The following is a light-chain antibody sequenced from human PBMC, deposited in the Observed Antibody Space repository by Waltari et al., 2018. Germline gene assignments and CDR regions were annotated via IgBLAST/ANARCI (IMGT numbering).Light chain of an antibody. CDR2: RNN. CDR3: ATWDDGLNNLV. J-gene: IGLJ2*01. V-gene: IGLV1-47*01. CDR1: SSNIGSNY. Sequence: QSVLTQPPSASGTPGQRVTISCSGSSSNIGSNYVYWFQHLPGTSPKLLIYRNNQMPSGIPDRFSGSESGTSASLAISGLRSEDEADYYCATWDDGLNNLVFGGGTKLAVL.